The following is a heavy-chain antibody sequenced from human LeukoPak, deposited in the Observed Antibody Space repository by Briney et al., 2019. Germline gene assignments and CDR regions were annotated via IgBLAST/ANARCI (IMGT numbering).Heavy chain of an antibody. V-gene: IGHV3-23*01. Sequence: SGGSLRLSCVVSGITLSNYAMSWVRQAPGKRLEWVSGISESGGSTKYADYVKGRFTISRDNSKNTMYLQMDSLRAEDTAVYYCAKTPGISAAGVDYWGQGTLVTVSS. CDR3: AKTPGISAAGVDY. CDR2: ISESGGST. J-gene: IGHJ4*02. CDR1: GITLSNYA. D-gene: IGHD6-13*01.